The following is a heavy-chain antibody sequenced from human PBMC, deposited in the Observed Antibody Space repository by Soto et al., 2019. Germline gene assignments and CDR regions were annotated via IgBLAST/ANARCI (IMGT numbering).Heavy chain of an antibody. D-gene: IGHD3-9*01. Sequence: GGSLRLSCAASGITFNDHYMDWVRQAPGKGLEWVGRAADKAHSFTPEYAESVQGRFTISRDDSENSLYLQMNSLKIEDTAVYYCTRGRRTGYYGGFDYWGRGTLVTVSS. J-gene: IGHJ4*02. V-gene: IGHV3-72*01. CDR1: GITFNDHY. CDR2: AADKAHSFTP. CDR3: TRGRRTGYYGGFDY.